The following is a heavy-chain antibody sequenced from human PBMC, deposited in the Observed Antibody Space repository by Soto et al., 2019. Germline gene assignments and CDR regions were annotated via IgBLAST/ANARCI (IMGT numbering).Heavy chain of an antibody. V-gene: IGHV4-31*03. CDR1: GGSISSGAYY. CDR3: ARDQPPRHYDDSSGYYYEGDAFDI. CDR2: IYYSGST. D-gene: IGHD3-22*01. Sequence: QVQLQESGPGLVKPSQTLSLTCTVSGGSISSGAYYWSWIRQHPGKGLEWIGYIYYSGSTYYNPSLKSRVTISVDTSKNQFSLKLSSVTAADTAVYYCARDQPPRHYDDSSGYYYEGDAFDIWGQGTMVTVSS. J-gene: IGHJ3*02.